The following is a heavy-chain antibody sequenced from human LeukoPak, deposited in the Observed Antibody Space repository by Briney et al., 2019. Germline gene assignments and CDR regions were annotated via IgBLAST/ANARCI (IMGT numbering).Heavy chain of an antibody. CDR1: GGSISSYY. J-gene: IGHJ4*02. V-gene: IGHV4-59*12. D-gene: IGHD6-6*01. CDR2: IYYSGST. Sequence: SETLSLTCTVSGGSISSYYWSWIRQPPGKGLEWIGYIYYSGSTNYNPSLKSRVTISVDTSKNQFSLKLSSVTAADTAVYYCAKDHARIAARPRPDYWGQGTLVTVSS. CDR3: AKDHARIAARPRPDY.